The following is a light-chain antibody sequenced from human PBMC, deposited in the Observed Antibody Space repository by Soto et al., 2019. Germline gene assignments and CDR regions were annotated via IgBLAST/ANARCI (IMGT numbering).Light chain of an antibody. CDR3: CSYTSSSTHV. CDR1: SSDVGGYNF. CDR2: DVN. V-gene: IGLV2-14*03. J-gene: IGLJ1*01. Sequence: QSALTQPASVSGSPGQSITISCTGTSSDVGGYNFVSWYQQHPRKVPKLMIFDVNRRPSGVSDRFSGSKSGNTASLTISGLQAEDEGDYYCCSYTSSSTHVFGSGTKVTVL.